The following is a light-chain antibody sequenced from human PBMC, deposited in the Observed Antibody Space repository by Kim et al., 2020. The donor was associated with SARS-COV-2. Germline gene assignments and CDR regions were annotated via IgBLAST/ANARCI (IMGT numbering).Light chain of an antibody. CDR3: QQSHSTPLLT. V-gene: IGKV1-39*01. CDR1: QSISTY. J-gene: IGKJ4*01. CDR2: AAS. Sequence: DIQMTQSPSSLAASVGDRVTIACRASQSISTYLNWYQQKPGKAPKLLIYAASTLQSGVPSRFSGSGSGTEFTLTITSLQPEDFATYYCQQSHSTPLLTFGGWTKVDIK.